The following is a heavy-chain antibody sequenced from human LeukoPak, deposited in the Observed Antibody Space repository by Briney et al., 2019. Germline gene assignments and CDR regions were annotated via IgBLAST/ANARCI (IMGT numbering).Heavy chain of an antibody. V-gene: IGHV4-34*01. J-gene: IGHJ4*02. CDR1: GGSFSGYY. Sequence: PSETLSLTCAVYGGSFSGYYWSWIRQPPGKGLEWIGEINHSGSTNYNPSLKSRVTISVDTSKNQFSLKLSSVTAADTAVYYCARGRNYYDSRRRLYYFDYWGQGTLVTVSS. D-gene: IGHD3-22*01. CDR2: INHSGST. CDR3: ARGRNYYDSRRRLYYFDY.